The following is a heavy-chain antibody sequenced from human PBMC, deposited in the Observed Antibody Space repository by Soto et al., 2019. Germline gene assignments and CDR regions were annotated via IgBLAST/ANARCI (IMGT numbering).Heavy chain of an antibody. V-gene: IGHV4-59*01. J-gene: IGHJ6*03. D-gene: IGHD6-6*01. CDR2: IYYSGST. CDR3: ARCSWTDYYYYYYMDV. CDR1: GGSISSYY. Sequence: SETLSLTCTVSGGSISSYYWSWIRQPPGKGLEWIGYIYYSGSTNYNPSLKSRVTISVDTSKNQFSLKLSSVTAADTAVYYCARCSWTDYYYYYYMDVWGKGTTVTVSS.